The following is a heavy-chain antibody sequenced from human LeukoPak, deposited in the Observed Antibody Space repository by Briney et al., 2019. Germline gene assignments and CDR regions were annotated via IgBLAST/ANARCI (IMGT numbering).Heavy chain of an antibody. CDR1: GFTFSSYG. D-gene: IGHD6-19*01. J-gene: IGHJ5*02. CDR2: IWYDGSNK. V-gene: IGHV3-33*06. CDR3: AKELYSIGWSRWFDP. Sequence: GGSLRLSCAASGFTFSSYGMHWVRQAPGKGLEWVAVIWYDGSNKYYADSVKGRFTISRDNSKNTLYLQMNSLRAEDTAVYYCAKELYSIGWSRWFDPWVQGTLVTVSS.